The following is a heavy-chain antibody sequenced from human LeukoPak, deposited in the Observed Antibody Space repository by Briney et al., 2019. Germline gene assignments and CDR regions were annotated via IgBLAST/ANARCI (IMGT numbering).Heavy chain of an antibody. CDR1: GITFSDFA. Sequence: SGGSLRLSCEASGITFSDFAMNWVRQAPGKGLEWVSAISDGGSSTYYADSVKGRFSISRDNSKSTLFLQMNSLRAEDSAIYYCVKLRRFLDTTESNYMDVWGKGTTVTVSS. CDR2: ISDGGSST. D-gene: IGHD3/OR15-3a*01. V-gene: IGHV3-23*01. J-gene: IGHJ6*03. CDR3: VKLRRFLDTTESNYMDV.